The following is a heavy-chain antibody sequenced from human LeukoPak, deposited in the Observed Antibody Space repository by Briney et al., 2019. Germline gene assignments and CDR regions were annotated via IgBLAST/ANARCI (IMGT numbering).Heavy chain of an antibody. J-gene: IGHJ4*02. CDR3: ARETVAEIPRGFDY. V-gene: IGHV3-74*01. CDR1: GFTFSSHW. D-gene: IGHD6-19*01. CDR2: IHDDGTTT. Sequence: PGGSLRLSCAASGFTFSSHWMHWVRQAPGKGLVWVSRIHDDGTTTNYADSVKGRFTISRDNAKNTLYLQMNSLRAEDTAVYYCARETVAEIPRGFDYWGQGTLVTVSS.